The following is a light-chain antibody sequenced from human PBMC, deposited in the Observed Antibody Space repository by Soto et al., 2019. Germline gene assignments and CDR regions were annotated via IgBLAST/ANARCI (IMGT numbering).Light chain of an antibody. CDR1: SSDFGAYKY. CDR3: SSYVASNNLRV. Sequence: LTQPPSASASPGQSVSISCTGTSSDFGAYKYVSWYQQHPGKAPKLIIYEVNQRPSGVPDRFSGSKSGNTASLTVSGLQAEDEADYYCSSYVASNNLRVFGTGTKVTVL. V-gene: IGLV2-8*01. J-gene: IGLJ1*01. CDR2: EVN.